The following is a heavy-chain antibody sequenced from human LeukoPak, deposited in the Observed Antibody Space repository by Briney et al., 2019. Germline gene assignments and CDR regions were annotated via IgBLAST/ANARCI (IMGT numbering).Heavy chain of an antibody. Sequence: SETLSLTCTVSGGSISRSSYYWGWIRQPPGKGLGWIGSIYYSGSTYYNPSLKSRVTISVDTSKNQFSLKLSSVTAADTAVYYCARLAAAGRNFDYWGQGTLVTVSS. V-gene: IGHV4-39*01. CDR3: ARLAAAGRNFDY. CDR1: GGSISRSSYY. J-gene: IGHJ4*02. CDR2: IYYSGST. D-gene: IGHD6-13*01.